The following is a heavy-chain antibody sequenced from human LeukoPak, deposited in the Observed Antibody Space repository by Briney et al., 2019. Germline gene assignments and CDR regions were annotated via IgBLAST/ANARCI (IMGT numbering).Heavy chain of an antibody. Sequence: GGSLRLSCAASGFTFSTYAMHWVRQAPGKGLECVAVISYDGSNKYYADSVKGRFTISRDNSKNTLYLQMNSLRPEDTAVYYCARVSGNYQFDYWAQGTLVTVSS. CDR2: ISYDGSNK. D-gene: IGHD1-26*01. J-gene: IGHJ4*02. CDR3: ARVSGNYQFDY. CDR1: GFTFSTYA. V-gene: IGHV3-30*04.